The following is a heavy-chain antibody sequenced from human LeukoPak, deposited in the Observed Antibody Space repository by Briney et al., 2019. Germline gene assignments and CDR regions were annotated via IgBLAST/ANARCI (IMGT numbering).Heavy chain of an antibody. V-gene: IGHV1-69*05. CDR2: IIPIFGTA. Sequence: SVKVSCKASGGTFSSYAISWVRQAPGQGLEWMGGIIPIFGTANYAQKFQGRVTITTGESTSTAYMELSSLRSEDTAVYYCAGSGSYYYFDYWGQGTLVTVSS. D-gene: IGHD1-26*01. J-gene: IGHJ4*02. CDR3: AGSGSYYYFDY. CDR1: GGTFSSYA.